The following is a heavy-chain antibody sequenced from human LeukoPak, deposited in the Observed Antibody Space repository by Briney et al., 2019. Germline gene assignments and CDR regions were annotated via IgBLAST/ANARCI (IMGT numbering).Heavy chain of an antibody. Sequence: GGSLRLSCAASGFTFSSYWMSWVRQAPGKGLEWVANIKEDGSEKYYVDSVKGRCTISRDNAKNSLYLEMHSLRAEDTAVYYCATATFTSGWYAWGQGTLVAVSS. CDR1: GFTFSSYW. D-gene: IGHD6-19*01. CDR3: ATATFTSGWYA. V-gene: IGHV3-7*01. CDR2: IKEDGSEK. J-gene: IGHJ4*02.